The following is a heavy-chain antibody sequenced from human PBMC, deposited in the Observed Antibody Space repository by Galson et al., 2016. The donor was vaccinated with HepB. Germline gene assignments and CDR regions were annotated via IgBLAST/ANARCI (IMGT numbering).Heavy chain of an antibody. J-gene: IGHJ4*02. CDR2: IWYDGTGR. CDR3: VRERWAMIRGHFDY. D-gene: IGHD3-22*01. Sequence: SPRLSCAVSGFTFSDFGMHWVRQPPGKGLEWVAVIWYDGTGRSYVDSVRDRFTISRDNSKNTLYLQMNSLRVEDTAVYYCVRERWAMIRGHFDYWGRGTLVT. V-gene: IGHV3-33*01. CDR1: GFTFSDFG.